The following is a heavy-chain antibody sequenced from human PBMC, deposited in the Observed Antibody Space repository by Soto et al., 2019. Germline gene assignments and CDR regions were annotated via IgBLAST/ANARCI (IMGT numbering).Heavy chain of an antibody. V-gene: IGHV3-30*18. J-gene: IGHJ3*02. CDR1: GFTFSSYG. Sequence: QVQLVESGGGVVQPGRSLRLSCAASGFTFSSYGMHWVRQAPGKGLEWVAVISHDGSNKYYADSVKGRFTISRDNSKNTLYLQMNSQRAEDTAVYHCAKDLGHGGRGAFDIWGQGTMVTVSS. CDR2: ISHDGSNK. D-gene: IGHD7-27*01. CDR3: AKDLGHGGRGAFDI.